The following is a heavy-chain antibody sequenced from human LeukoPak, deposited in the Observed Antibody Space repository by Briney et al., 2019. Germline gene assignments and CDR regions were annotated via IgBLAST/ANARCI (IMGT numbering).Heavy chain of an antibody. V-gene: IGHV1-2*02. CDR2: ISTNSGDT. D-gene: IGHD1-14*01. CDR3: ARLRVRKFDY. CDR1: GYTFTADY. J-gene: IGHJ4*02. Sequence: GAAVRIFCKTSGYTFTADYLYWVRQAPGRGLEWVGWISTNSGDTKYGDKFQGRVTMTRDKSISTAYMELGSLTSDDTAMYFCARLRVRKFDYWGQGTQVIVSS.